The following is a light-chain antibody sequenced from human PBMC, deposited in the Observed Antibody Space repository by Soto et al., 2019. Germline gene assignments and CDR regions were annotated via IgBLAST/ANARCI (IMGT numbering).Light chain of an antibody. CDR1: QSVSSSY. Sequence: EIVLTQSPGTLSLSPGERATLSCRASQSVSSSYLAWYQQKPGQAPRLLIYGASSRATGIPDRFSGRGSGTDFTLTISRLEPEDFAVYYCQQYGSSPPWYTFGQGTKLEIK. CDR2: GAS. CDR3: QQYGSSPPWYT. V-gene: IGKV3-20*01. J-gene: IGKJ2*01.